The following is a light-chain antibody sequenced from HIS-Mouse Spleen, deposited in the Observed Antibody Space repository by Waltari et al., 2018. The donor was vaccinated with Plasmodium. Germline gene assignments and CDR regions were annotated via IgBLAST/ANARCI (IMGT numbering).Light chain of an antibody. CDR2: GAS. Sequence: EIVMTQSPATLSVSPGERATLSCRASQSVSSNVAWYQQKPGQAPRLLIYGASTRATGIPGRVSGSGSGTEFTLTISSLQSEDFAVYYCQQYNNWSFTFGPGTKVDIK. V-gene: IGKV3-15*01. CDR1: QSVSSN. CDR3: QQYNNWSFT. J-gene: IGKJ3*01.